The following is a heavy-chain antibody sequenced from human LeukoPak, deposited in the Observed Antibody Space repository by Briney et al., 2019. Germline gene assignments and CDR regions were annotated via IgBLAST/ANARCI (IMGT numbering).Heavy chain of an antibody. CDR2: IYTSGST. Sequence: SETLSLTCTVSGGTISSYYWSWIRQPAGKRLEWIGRIYTSGSTNYNPSLKRRATISLNTSKNHFSLKLSSVTAAETAVYYCARSPVVSLYYFDYWGQGPLVSVSS. D-gene: IGHD4-23*01. V-gene: IGHV4-4*07. J-gene: IGHJ4*02. CDR1: GGTISSYY. CDR3: ARSPVVSLYYFDY.